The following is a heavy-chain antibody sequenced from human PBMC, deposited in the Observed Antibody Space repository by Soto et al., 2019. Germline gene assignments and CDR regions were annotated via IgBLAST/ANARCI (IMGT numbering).Heavy chain of an antibody. CDR1: GDSVSSNSAA. J-gene: IGHJ4*02. CDR3: AREYGSGSYYNFYYFDY. CDR2: TYYRSKWYN. D-gene: IGHD3-10*01. V-gene: IGHV6-1*01. Sequence: SQTLSLTCAISGDSVSSNSAAWNWIRQSPSRGLEWLGRTYYRSKWYNDYAVSVKSRITINPDTSKNQFSLQLNSVTPEDTAVYYCAREYGSGSYYNFYYFDYWGQGTLVTVSS.